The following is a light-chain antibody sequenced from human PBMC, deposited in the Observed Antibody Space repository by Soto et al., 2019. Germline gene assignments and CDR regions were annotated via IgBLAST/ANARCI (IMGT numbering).Light chain of an antibody. J-gene: IGKJ1*01. V-gene: IGKV3-20*01. CDR1: QSVDTTF. CDR3: QQYMSSVT. CDR2: GAP. Sequence: EIVLTQSPGSLSLSPGQRAILSCRASQSVDTTFFAWYQQKPGQAPRLLIQGAPKRATGIPDRFSGSGSGTDFTLIISRLEPEDFAVYYCQQYMSSVTFGQGTKVEIK.